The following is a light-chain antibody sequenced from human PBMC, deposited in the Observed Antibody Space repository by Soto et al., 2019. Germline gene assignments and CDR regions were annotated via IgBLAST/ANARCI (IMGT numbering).Light chain of an antibody. Sequence: IQMTQSPSSVSASVGDTVTVTCRASQGITTWLAWYQQKPGRAPKLLIYRTSTLQSGVPLRFSGSGSGTEFTLTINSLQPEDFATYYCQQAENFPWTFGQGTKVEIK. CDR3: QQAENFPWT. CDR2: RTS. J-gene: IGKJ1*01. V-gene: IGKV1-12*01. CDR1: QGITTW.